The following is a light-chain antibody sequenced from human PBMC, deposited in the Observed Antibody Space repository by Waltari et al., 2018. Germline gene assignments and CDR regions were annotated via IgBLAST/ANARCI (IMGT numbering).Light chain of an antibody. V-gene: IGLV8-61*01. CDR2: TAY. CDR3: MLYVGSGIWV. CDR1: SGSVSINSY. Sequence: QTVVTQEPSFSVSPGGTVTLTCGLSSGSVSINSYASWYQQTPGQAPRTLIYTAYTRSSGAPDRLSGSILGNKAALAITGAQADDECDYYCMLYVGSGIWVFGGGTKLTVL. J-gene: IGLJ2*01.